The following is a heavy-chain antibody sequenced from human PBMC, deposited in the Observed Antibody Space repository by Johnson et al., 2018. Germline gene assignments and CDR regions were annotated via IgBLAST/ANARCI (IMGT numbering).Heavy chain of an antibody. V-gene: IGHV4-59*01. CDR2: MFYSGST. CDR1: GGSLNNYY. CDR3: ASWFYSTGYHEFFEQ. D-gene: IGHD3-22*01. J-gene: IGHJ1*01. Sequence: QVQLQESGPGLVKPSETLSLTCTFSGGSLNNYYLTWIRQPPGKGLEWIGYMFYSGSTNYNPSLKSRVTMSLDMPKNQFSLRLSSVTAADTAVYYCASWFYSTGYHEFFEQWGHGTLVTVSS.